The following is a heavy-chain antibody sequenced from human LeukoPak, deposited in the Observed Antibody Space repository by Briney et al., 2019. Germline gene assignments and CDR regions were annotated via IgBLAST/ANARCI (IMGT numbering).Heavy chain of an antibody. CDR2: IMPMFGTA. D-gene: IGHD3-3*01. J-gene: IGHJ5*02. CDR3: ARDRNFWSGPIPYNWFDP. V-gene: IGHV1-69*13. CDR1: GYTFTSYG. Sequence: SVKVSCKASGYTFTSYGISWVRQAPGQGLEWMGEIMPMFGTANYAQKFQGRVTITADESTSTAYMELSSLRSEDTAVYYCARDRNFWSGPIPYNWFDPWGQGTLVTVSS.